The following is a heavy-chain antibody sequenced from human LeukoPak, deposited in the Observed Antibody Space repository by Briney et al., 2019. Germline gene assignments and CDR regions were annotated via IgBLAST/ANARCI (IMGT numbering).Heavy chain of an antibody. CDR1: GYTFTGYY. Sequence: ASVKVSCKASGYTFTGYYMHWVRQAPGQGLEWMGWINPNSGGTNYAQKFQGRVTMTRDTSISTAYMELSRLRSDDTAVYYWARLSSYQLLFDYWGQGTLVTVSS. J-gene: IGHJ4*02. D-gene: IGHD2-2*01. CDR3: ARLSSYQLLFDY. V-gene: IGHV1-2*02. CDR2: INPNSGGT.